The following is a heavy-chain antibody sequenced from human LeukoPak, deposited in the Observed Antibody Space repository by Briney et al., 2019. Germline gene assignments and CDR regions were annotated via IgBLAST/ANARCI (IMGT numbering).Heavy chain of an antibody. CDR1: GDSVSSNSAA. D-gene: IGHD7-27*01. CDR2: TYYRSRWHN. J-gene: IGHJ4*02. Sequence: SQTLSLTCAISGDSVSSNSAAWNWIRRSPSRGLEWLGRTYYRSRWHNDYAVSVKSRITVNPDTSKNQFSLQLLSVTPEDTAVYYCARLENWVFDYWGQGTLVTVSS. CDR3: ARLENWVFDY. V-gene: IGHV6-1*01.